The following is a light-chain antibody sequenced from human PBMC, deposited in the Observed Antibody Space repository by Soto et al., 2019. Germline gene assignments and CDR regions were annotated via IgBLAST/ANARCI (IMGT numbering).Light chain of an antibody. Sequence: QSALTQPASVSGSPGQSITISCTGTSSDVVGYNYVSWYQQHPGKAPKFMIYDVSNRPSGVSTRFSGSKSGNTASLTISGLQAEDEADYYCNSYTTSNTRQIVFGTGTKVT. CDR3: NSYTTSNTRQIV. V-gene: IGLV2-14*01. J-gene: IGLJ1*01. CDR2: DVS. CDR1: SSDVVGYNY.